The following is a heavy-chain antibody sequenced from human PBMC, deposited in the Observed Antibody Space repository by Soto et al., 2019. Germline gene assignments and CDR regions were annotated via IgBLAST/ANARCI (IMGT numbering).Heavy chain of an antibody. Sequence: EVLLLESGGGFVQPGGSLRLSCAASGLTFSNYDMNWVRQAPGKGLEWVSVISATGGSAYYADSVKGRFTISRDNSKSTLYLEMNSLRAEDTAIYYCVKEGSGLHSRGFFDFWGRGTTVTFSS. D-gene: IGHD6-19*01. J-gene: IGHJ3*01. CDR1: GLTFSNYD. CDR2: ISATGGSA. CDR3: VKEGSGLHSRGFFDF. V-gene: IGHV3-23*01.